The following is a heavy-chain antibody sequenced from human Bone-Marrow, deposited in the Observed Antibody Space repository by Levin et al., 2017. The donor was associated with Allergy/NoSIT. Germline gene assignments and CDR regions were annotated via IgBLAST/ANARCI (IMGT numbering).Heavy chain of an antibody. CDR1: GFTFSSYG. Sequence: SCAASGFTFSSYGMHWVRQAPGKGLEWVAVIWYDGSNKYYADSVKGRFTISRDNSKNTLYLQMNSLRAEDTAVYYCARDTYSSSWFNNWFDPWGQGTLVTVSS. CDR2: IWYDGSNK. CDR3: ARDTYSSSWFNNWFDP. J-gene: IGHJ5*02. V-gene: IGHV3-33*01. D-gene: IGHD6-13*01.